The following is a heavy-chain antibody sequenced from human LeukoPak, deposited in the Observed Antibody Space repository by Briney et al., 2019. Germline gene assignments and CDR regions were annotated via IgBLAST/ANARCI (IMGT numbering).Heavy chain of an antibody. D-gene: IGHD6-13*01. J-gene: IGHJ4*02. CDR2: INPNGGGT. V-gene: IGHV1-46*01. CDR1: GNTFSSYY. Sequence: ASVKVSCKASGNTFSSYYIHWVRQDPGQGLEWMGIINPNGGGTTYAQKFQGRVAMTRDASTNTVYMELSSLRSEDTAVYYCARGNGSSLVPLDYWGQGTLVTVSS. CDR3: ARGNGSSLVPLDY.